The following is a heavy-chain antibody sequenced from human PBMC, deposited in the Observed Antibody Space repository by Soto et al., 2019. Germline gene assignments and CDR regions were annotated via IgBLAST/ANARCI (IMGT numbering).Heavy chain of an antibody. CDR2: IYHSGST. D-gene: IGHD1-26*01. Sequence: QLQLQESGSGLVKPSQTLSLTCAVSGGSISSGGYSWSWIRQPPGKGLEWIGYIYHSGSTYYNPSLRSRVTISVDRSKNQFSLKLSSVTAADTAVYFCASSSGSPVPLDSWGQGTLVTVSS. V-gene: IGHV4-30-2*01. J-gene: IGHJ4*02. CDR3: ASSSGSPVPLDS. CDR1: GGSISSGGYS.